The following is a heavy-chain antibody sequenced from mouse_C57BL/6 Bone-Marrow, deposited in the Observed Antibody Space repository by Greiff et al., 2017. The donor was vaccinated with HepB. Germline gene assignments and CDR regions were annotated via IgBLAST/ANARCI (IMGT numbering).Heavy chain of an antibody. D-gene: IGHD2-1*01. V-gene: IGHV1-26*01. CDR2: INPNNGGT. Sequence: VQLQQSGPELVKPGASVKISCKASGYTFTDYYMNWVKQSHGKSLEWIGDINPNNGGTSYNQKFKGKATLTVDKSSSTAYMELRSLTSEDSAVYYCAYYMDYWGQGTSVTVSS. CDR3: AYYMDY. J-gene: IGHJ4*01. CDR1: GYTFTDYY.